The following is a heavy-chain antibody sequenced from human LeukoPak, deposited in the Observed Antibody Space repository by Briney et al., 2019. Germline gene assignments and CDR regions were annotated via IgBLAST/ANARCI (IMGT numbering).Heavy chain of an antibody. J-gene: IGHJ6*03. D-gene: IGHD1-1*01. V-gene: IGHV4-59*01. Sequence: SETLSLTCTVSGGSISNYCWSWIRQPPGKGLEWIGDIYYSGSTNYNPSLKSRVTISVDTSKNQFSLKLSSVTAEDTAVYYCARGFVGVQLERRRYYYYYMDVWGKGTTVTVSS. CDR1: GGSISNYC. CDR3: ARGFVGVQLERRRYYYYYMDV. CDR2: IYYSGST.